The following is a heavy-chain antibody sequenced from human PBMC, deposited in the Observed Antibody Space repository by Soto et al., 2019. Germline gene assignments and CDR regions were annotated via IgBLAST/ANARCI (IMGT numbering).Heavy chain of an antibody. Sequence: GGSLRLSCAASGFTFSVYTMVWVRQAPGKGLEWISSISSSSGTIHYADSVKGRFTISRDNAENSLYLQMNSLRDEDTAVYYCARDGYSTSSDWPWFDPWGQGTLVTVSS. CDR3: ARDGYSTSSDWPWFDP. V-gene: IGHV3-48*02. D-gene: IGHD6-6*01. CDR2: ISSSSGTI. J-gene: IGHJ5*02. CDR1: GFTFSVYT.